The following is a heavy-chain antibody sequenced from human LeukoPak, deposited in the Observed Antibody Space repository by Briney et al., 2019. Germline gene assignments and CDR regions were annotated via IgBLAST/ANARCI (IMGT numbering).Heavy chain of an antibody. CDR2: IYYSGST. V-gene: IGHV4-59*01. Sequence: SETLSLTCTVSGGSISSYYWSWVRQPPGKGLEWIGCIYYSGSTNYNPSLKSRVTISVDTSKNQFSLKLSSVTAADTAVYYCARETSQKGAHYMDVWGKGTTVTISS. D-gene: IGHD3-16*01. J-gene: IGHJ6*03. CDR3: ARETSQKGAHYMDV. CDR1: GGSISSYY.